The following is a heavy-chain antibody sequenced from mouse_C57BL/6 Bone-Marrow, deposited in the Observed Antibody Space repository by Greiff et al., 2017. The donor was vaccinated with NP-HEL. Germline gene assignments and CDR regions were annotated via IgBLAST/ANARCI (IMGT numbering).Heavy chain of an antibody. CDR3: ARYYYGSSPWFAY. CDR2: ISSGGSYT. J-gene: IGHJ3*01. D-gene: IGHD1-1*01. Sequence: EVQRVESGGDLVKPGGSLKLSCAASGFTFSSYGMSWVRQTPDKRLEWVATISSGGSYTYYPDSVKGRFTISRDNAKNTLYLQMSSLKAEDTAMYYCARYYYGSSPWFAYWGQGTLVTVSA. CDR1: GFTFSSYG. V-gene: IGHV5-6*01.